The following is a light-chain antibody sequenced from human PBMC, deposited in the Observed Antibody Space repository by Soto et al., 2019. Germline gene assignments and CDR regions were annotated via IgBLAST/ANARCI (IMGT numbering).Light chain of an antibody. CDR1: QSVSSSY. J-gene: IGKJ4*01. CDR3: QQYGSSPLLT. Sequence: EIVLTQSPGTLSLSPGERATLSCRASQSVSSSYLAWYQQKPGQAPRLLIYGASSRATGIPDRFSGSGSGTDFTLTINRLEPEEFAVYYCQQYGSSPLLTFGGGTKVEIK. CDR2: GAS. V-gene: IGKV3-20*01.